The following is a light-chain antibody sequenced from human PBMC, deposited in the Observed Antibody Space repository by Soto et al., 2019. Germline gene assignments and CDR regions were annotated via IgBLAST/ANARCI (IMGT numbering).Light chain of an antibody. J-gene: IGLJ2*01. CDR1: SSDVGGYNY. V-gene: IGLV2-14*01. CDR3: SSYTSSSIL. Sequence: QSVLTQPASVSGSPGQSITISCTGTSSDVGGYNYASWYQQHPGKAPKLMIYDVSNRPSGVSNRFSGSKSGNTASLTISGLQAEDEADYYCSSYTSSSILFGGGTKLTVL. CDR2: DVS.